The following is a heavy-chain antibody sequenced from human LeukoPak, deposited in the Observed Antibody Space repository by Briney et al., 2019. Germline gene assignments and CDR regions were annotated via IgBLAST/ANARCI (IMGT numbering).Heavy chain of an antibody. V-gene: IGHV1-46*01. J-gene: IGHJ5*02. CDR3: ARDNSVRDEAWWFNP. CDR2: ISPSGGST. Sequence: ASVKLSCKAFGYTFSSKYMHWVRQAPGQRPEGMGVISPSGGSTTYAQKFRGRLTLTRDMSTSTDYLELSSLRSEDTAVYYCARDNSVRDEAWWFNPWGQGTLVTVSS. CDR1: GYTFSSKY. D-gene: IGHD4-23*01.